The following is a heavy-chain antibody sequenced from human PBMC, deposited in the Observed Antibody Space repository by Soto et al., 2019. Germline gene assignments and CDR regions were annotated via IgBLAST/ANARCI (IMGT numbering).Heavy chain of an antibody. J-gene: IGHJ4*02. Sequence: EVQLLESGGDLVQPGESLRLSCAASGFTFSSYTMNWVRQAPGQGLEWVSAIANNGDSTFYADSVKGRFTISRDNFKNTLYLQMNSLRAEDTAVYYCARRYYYDSSGYHYWGQGTLVTVSS. D-gene: IGHD3-22*01. CDR1: GFTFSSYT. CDR2: IANNGDST. CDR3: ARRYYYDSSGYHY. V-gene: IGHV3-23*01.